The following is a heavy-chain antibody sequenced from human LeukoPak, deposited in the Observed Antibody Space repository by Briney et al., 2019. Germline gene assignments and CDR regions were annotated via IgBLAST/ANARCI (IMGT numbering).Heavy chain of an antibody. J-gene: IGHJ4*02. CDR3: ARDSRGYSLVNYCEY. D-gene: IGHD5-18*01. Sequence: GGSLRLSCAASGFTFSSYSMNWVRQDPGKGLMWVSRISPDGSSATYADSVKGRFTISRDNAKNTLYLQMNSLRAEDTAVYYCARDSRGYSLVNYCEYWGLGTLVTVSS. V-gene: IGHV3-74*01. CDR2: ISPDGSSA. CDR1: GFTFSSYS.